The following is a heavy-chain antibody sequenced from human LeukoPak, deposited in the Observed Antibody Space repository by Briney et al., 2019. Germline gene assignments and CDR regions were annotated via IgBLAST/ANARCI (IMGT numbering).Heavy chain of an antibody. CDR3: ARTDYYGSADY. CDR1: GGSISTSSYY. V-gene: IGHV4-39*07. CDR2: IFYSWST. J-gene: IGHJ4*02. D-gene: IGHD3-10*01. Sequence: SETLSLTCTVSGGSISTSSYYWGWVRQPPGKDLVWIGNIFYSWSTYYSPSLKSRVTISLDTSRSQFSLKLNSVTAADTDVYYCARTDYYGSADYWGQGTLVAVSS.